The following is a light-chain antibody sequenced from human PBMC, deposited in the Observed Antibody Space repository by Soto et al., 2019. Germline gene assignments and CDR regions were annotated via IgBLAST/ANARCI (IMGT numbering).Light chain of an antibody. J-gene: IGKJ5*01. Sequence: ETEITQSPSTLSASVGDTVSVAFRASEDVANYLAWHQQKPGRAPMLLISDASDLKSGVPSRFSGSGSGTDFTLTISSLQPEDFATYYCQQSYSTPISFGQGTRLDIK. CDR2: DAS. CDR1: EDVANY. V-gene: IGKV1-39*01. CDR3: QQSYSTPIS.